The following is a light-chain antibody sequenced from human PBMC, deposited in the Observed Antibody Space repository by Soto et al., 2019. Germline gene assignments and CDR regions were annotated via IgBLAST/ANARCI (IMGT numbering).Light chain of an antibody. Sequence: EIVLTQSPATLSVSPGERATLSCRASQSVGNNFAWYQQKPGQAPRLLIFATSTRATGVPARFSGSGSGTEFTLTISNLQSEDFAVYYCQQYGDWPLTFGGGAKVEIE. CDR2: ATS. CDR1: QSVGNN. V-gene: IGKV3-15*01. J-gene: IGKJ4*01. CDR3: QQYGDWPLT.